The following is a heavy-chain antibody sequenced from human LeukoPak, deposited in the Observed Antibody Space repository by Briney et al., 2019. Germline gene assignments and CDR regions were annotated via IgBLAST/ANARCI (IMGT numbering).Heavy chain of an antibody. CDR2: IYHSGIT. J-gene: IGHJ5*02. CDR1: GYSIRSGFY. V-gene: IGHV4-38-2*02. CDR3: ARDLGDGYNYGWFDP. D-gene: IGHD5-24*01. Sequence: SETLSLTCTVSGYSIRSGFYWGWIRQPPGKGLVWIGNIYHSGITYSTPSLKSRVTISVDTSKNQFSLKLSSVTAADTAVYYCARDLGDGYNYGWFDPWGQGTLVTVSS.